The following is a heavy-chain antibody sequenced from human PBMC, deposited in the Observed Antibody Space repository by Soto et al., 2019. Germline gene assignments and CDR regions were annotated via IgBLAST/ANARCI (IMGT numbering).Heavy chain of an antibody. CDR2: INSDGSST. V-gene: IGHV3-74*01. J-gene: IGHJ6*02. Sequence: GGSLRLSCAASGFTFSSYLMHWVRQAPGKGLVWVSRINSDGSSTSYADSVKGRFTISRDNAKNTLYLQMNSLRAEDTAVYYCARDGRDYGMDVWGQGTTVTVSS. CDR3: ARDGRDYGMDV. CDR1: GFTFSSYL.